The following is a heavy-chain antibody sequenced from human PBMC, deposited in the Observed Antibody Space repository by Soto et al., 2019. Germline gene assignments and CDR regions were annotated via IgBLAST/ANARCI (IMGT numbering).Heavy chain of an antibody. CDR1: GDTFSSYA. J-gene: IGHJ4*02. CDR2: IILMFGTA. CDR3: ARVGPAHYYDSSGYYSPLDY. Sequence: QVQLVQSGAEVKKPGSSVKVSCKASGDTFSSYAINWVRQAPGQGLEWMGGIILMFGTANYAQKFKGRVTITEGESTSTVYMELSSLRSEDTAVYYCARVGPAHYYDSSGYYSPLDYWGQGTLVTVSS. V-gene: IGHV1-69*01. D-gene: IGHD3-22*01.